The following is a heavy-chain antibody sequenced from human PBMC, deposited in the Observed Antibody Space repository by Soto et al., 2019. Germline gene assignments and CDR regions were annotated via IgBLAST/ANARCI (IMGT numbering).Heavy chain of an antibody. CDR2: IYFTGNT. D-gene: IGHD6-25*01. Sequence: SETLSLTCSASGGSITSSSHFWGWVRQPPGKGLEWIGTIYFTGNTYYTPSLRSRLTMSIDTSKNEFSLRLNSVTAADTAVYYCAGQTFTIAAASYGRSNWFDPWGPGTLVTVSS. CDR3: AGQTFTIAAASYGRSNWFDP. V-gene: IGHV4-39*01. CDR1: GGSITSSSHF. J-gene: IGHJ5*02.